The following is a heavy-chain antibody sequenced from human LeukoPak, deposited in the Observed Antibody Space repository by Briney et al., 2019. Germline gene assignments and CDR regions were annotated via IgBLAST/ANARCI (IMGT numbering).Heavy chain of an antibody. D-gene: IGHD3-10*01. J-gene: IGHJ4*02. Sequence: GSLGLSCAASSFPFSTYWMSWVRPAPGEGLGWVANIKQDGSEKYYVDSVKGRFTISRDNAKNSLYLQMNSLRAEDTAVYYCAREIQGDDYFDYWGQGTLVTVSS. CDR2: IKQDGSEK. V-gene: IGHV3-7*01. CDR1: SFPFSTYW. CDR3: AREIQGDDYFDY.